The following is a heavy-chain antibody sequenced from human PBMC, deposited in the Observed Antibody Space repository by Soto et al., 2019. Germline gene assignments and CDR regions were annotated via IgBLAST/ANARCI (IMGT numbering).Heavy chain of an antibody. CDR3: ARDLNWNNVLGFDS. J-gene: IGHJ4*02. V-gene: IGHV1-18*04. Sequence: QLVQSGDEVRKPGASVKVSCRASGYIFNSVGISWLRQVPGQGLEWMGWVSTYSEHTKSVQKFQDRVTLTADTSTSTVHMDLRSLRSADTAVYYCARDLNWNNVLGFDSWGQGTLVTVSS. CDR1: GYIFNSVG. D-gene: IGHD1-20*01. CDR2: VSTYSEHT.